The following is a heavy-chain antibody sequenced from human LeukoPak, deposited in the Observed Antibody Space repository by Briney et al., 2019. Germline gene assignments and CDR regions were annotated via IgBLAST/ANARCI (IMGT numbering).Heavy chain of an antibody. V-gene: IGHV3-48*01. J-gene: IGHJ1*01. CDR3: ATRGGVLGIAAAAEYFQH. Sequence: GGSLRLSCAASGFIFSTYTVNWVRQAPGKGLEWVSYISSSSDTIYYADSVKGRFTISRDNAKNSLYLQMNGLRAEDTAVYYCATRGGVLGIAAAAEYFQHWGQGTLVTVSS. CDR2: ISSSSDTI. D-gene: IGHD6-13*01. CDR1: GFIFSTYT.